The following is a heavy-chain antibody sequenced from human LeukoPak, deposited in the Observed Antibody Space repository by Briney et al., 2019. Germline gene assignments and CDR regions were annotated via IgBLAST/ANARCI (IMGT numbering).Heavy chain of an antibody. CDR3: ARVRVQLWLAPDY. Sequence: GGSLRLSCAASGFTFSSYSMNWVRQAPGKGLEWVSFISSSSSYIYYADSVKGRFTISRDNAKNSLYLQMNSLRAEDTAVSYCARVRVQLWLAPDYWGQGTLVTVSS. CDR1: GFTFSSYS. D-gene: IGHD5-18*01. CDR2: ISSSSSYI. J-gene: IGHJ4*02. V-gene: IGHV3-21*01.